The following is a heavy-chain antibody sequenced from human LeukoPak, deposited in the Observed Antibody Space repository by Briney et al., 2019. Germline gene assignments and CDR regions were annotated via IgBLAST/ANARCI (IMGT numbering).Heavy chain of an antibody. CDR1: GFTVSSNY. Sequence: GGSLRLSCPASGFTVSSNYMSWVRQAPGKGLEWVSVIYSGGSTYYADSVKGRFTISRDNSKNTLYLQMNSLRAEDTAVYYCARVASEWAARPHSTFYYYYYYMDVWGKGTTVTVSS. J-gene: IGHJ6*03. CDR3: ARVASEWAARPHSTFYYYYYYMDV. D-gene: IGHD6-6*01. CDR2: IYSGGST. V-gene: IGHV3-66*02.